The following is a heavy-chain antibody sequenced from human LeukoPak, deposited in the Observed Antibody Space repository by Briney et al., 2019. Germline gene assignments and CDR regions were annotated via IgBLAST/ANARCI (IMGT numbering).Heavy chain of an antibody. V-gene: IGHV3-7*01. J-gene: IGHJ5*02. CDR3: ARGTMVKGSNWFDP. D-gene: IGHD3-10*01. CDR1: GFTFSSYW. CDR2: IKQDGSEK. Sequence: GGSLRLSCVASGFTFSSYWMSWVRQAPGKGLEWVANIKQDGSEKYYVDSVKGRFTISRDNAKNSLYLQMNSLRAEDTAVYYCARGTMVKGSNWFDPWGQGTLVTVSS.